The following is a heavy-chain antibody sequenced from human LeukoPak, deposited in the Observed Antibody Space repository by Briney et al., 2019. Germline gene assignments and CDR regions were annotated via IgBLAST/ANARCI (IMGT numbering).Heavy chain of an antibody. Sequence: GGSLRLYCAASGRTFSNYGMYWVRQAPGKGLEWVAFRRFDGSNKYYADSVKGRFTISRDNSKNTLYLQMNSLRAEDTAVYYCARVVDHDYSDYYLDYWGQGTLVTVSS. V-gene: IGHV3-30*02. CDR3: ARVVDHDYSDYYLDY. J-gene: IGHJ4*02. D-gene: IGHD4-11*01. CDR2: RRFDGSNK. CDR1: GRTFSNYG.